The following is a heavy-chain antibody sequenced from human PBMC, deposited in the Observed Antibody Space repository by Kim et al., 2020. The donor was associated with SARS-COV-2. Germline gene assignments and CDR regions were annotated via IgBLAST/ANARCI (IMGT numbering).Heavy chain of an antibody. V-gene: IGHV4-59*01. J-gene: IGHJ4*02. CDR3: ARGGVYSYGRNFFDY. Sequence: SETLSLTCTVSGGSMNYYYWSWIRQSPGKGLGWIGYVFYSGSIYYNPSRRSRVVLSLDRSKNQFSLNVNSVTATDTAVYFCARGGVYSYGRNFFDYWGQGAQVTASS. CDR2: VFYSGSI. CDR1: GGSMNYYY. D-gene: IGHD5-18*01.